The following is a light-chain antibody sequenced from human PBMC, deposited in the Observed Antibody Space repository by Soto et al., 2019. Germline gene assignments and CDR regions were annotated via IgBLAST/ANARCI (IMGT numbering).Light chain of an antibody. V-gene: IGKV3-11*01. CDR2: DAS. CDR3: QQRSNWPLT. Sequence: EIVLTQSPATLPLSPGERATLSCRASQSVSSNLVWFQQKPGQAPRLLIYDASNRATGIPARFSGSGSGTDFTLTISSLEPEDFAVYYCQQRSNWPLTFGGGTKVEIK. CDR1: QSVSSN. J-gene: IGKJ4*01.